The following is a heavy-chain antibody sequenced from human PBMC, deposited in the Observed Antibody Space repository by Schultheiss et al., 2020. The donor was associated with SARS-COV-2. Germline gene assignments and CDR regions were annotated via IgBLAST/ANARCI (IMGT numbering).Heavy chain of an antibody. J-gene: IGHJ4*02. CDR3: ASFSSPNNYYDSSGYYSVLDY. V-gene: IGHV1-2*02. CDR2: INPNSGGT. CDR1: GYTFTGYY. D-gene: IGHD3-22*01. Sequence: ASVKVFCKDAGYTFTGYYMHWVRQAPGQGLEWMGWINPNSGGTNYAQKFQGRVTMTRDTSISTAYMELSRLRSDDTAVYYCASFSSPNNYYDSSGYYSVLDYWGQGTLVTVSS.